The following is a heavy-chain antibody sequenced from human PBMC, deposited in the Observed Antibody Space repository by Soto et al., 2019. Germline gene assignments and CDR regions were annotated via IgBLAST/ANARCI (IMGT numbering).Heavy chain of an antibody. CDR1: GFTFTSSA. Sequence: SVKVSCKASGFTFTSSAVQWVRQARGQRLEWIGWIVVGSGNTNYAQKFQERVTITRDMSTSTAYMELSSLRSEDTAVYYCAAARYYYDSSGSGAFDIWGQGTMVTVSS. D-gene: IGHD3-22*01. V-gene: IGHV1-58*01. CDR2: IVVGSGNT. J-gene: IGHJ3*02. CDR3: AAARYYYDSSGSGAFDI.